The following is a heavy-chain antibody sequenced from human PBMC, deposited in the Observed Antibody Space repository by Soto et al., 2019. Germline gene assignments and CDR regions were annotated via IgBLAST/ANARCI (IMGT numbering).Heavy chain of an antibody. J-gene: IGHJ6*02. D-gene: IGHD7-27*01. CDR2: IIPIFGTA. V-gene: IGHV1-69*01. CDR1: GGTFSSYA. CDR3: ARAGVWGSYYYYYGLDV. Sequence: QVQLVQSGAEVKKPGSSVKVSCKASGGTFSSYAISWVRQAPGQGLEWMGWIIPIFGTANYARKFQGRVTITAEEYTSTANMELSSLRSDDTAVYYCARAGVWGSYYYYYGLDVWGQGTTVTVSS.